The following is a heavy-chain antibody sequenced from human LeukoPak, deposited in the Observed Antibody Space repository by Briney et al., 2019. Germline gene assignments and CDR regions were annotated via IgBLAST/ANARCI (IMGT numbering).Heavy chain of an antibody. V-gene: IGHV1-18*01. CDR3: ARDRGSLLDY. D-gene: IGHD1-26*01. Sequence: VASVKVSCKTSGYTFNDYGISWVRQAPGQGLEWMGWISPYNGNTNYAQKLQGRVTKTTDTSTSTAYMELRSLRSDDTAVYYCARDRGSLLDYWGQGTLVTVSS. J-gene: IGHJ4*02. CDR2: ISPYNGNT. CDR1: GYTFNDYG.